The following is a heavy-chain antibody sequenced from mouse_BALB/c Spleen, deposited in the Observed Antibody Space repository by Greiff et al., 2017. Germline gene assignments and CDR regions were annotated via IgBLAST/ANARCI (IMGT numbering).Heavy chain of an antibody. D-gene: IGHD2-12*01. CDR1: GYSITSDYA. J-gene: IGHJ1*01. Sequence: EVQLQQSGPGLVKPSQSLSLTCTVTGYSITSDYAWNWIRQFPGNKLEWMGYISYSGSTSYNPSLKSRISITRDTSKNQFFLQLNSVTTEDTATYYCARKVTILGYFDVWGAGTTVTVSS. CDR3: ARKVTILGYFDV. V-gene: IGHV3-2*02. CDR2: ISYSGST.